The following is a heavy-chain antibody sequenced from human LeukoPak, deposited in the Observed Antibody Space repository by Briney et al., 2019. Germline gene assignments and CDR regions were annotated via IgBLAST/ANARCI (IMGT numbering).Heavy chain of an antibody. CDR2: LSGSGITT. Sequence: PGGSLRLSCAVSGFTFSNSAMSWVRQAPGKGLEWVSTLSGSGITTYYADSVKGRFTISRDNSKNTLYLQMNSLRAEDTAVYYCAKGIYSGGWSYFDYWGHGTLVTVSS. J-gene: IGHJ4*01. V-gene: IGHV3-23*01. CDR3: AKGIYSGGWSYFDY. D-gene: IGHD6-19*01. CDR1: GFTFSNSA.